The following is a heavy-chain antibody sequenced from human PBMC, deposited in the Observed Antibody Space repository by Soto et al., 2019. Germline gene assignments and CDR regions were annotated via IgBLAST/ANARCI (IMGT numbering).Heavy chain of an antibody. Sequence: GGSLRLSCAAPGFTFSSYGMHWVRQAPGKGLEWVAVIWYDGSNKYYADSVKGRFTISRDNSKNTLYLQMNSLRAEDTAVYYCARTLGGDFWSGFTGMDVCGQGTTLTVSS. CDR3: ARTLGGDFWSGFTGMDV. D-gene: IGHD3-3*01. V-gene: IGHV3-33*01. CDR1: GFTFSSYG. CDR2: IWYDGSNK. J-gene: IGHJ6*02.